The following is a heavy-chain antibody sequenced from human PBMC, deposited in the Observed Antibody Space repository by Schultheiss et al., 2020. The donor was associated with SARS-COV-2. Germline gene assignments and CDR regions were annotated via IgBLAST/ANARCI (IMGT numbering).Heavy chain of an antibody. CDR3: ARDGVGTTEFDY. Sequence: GGSLRLSCAASGFTFSSYSMNWVRQAPGKGLEWVSIISGGGADTYYADSVKGRFTMSRDESKNTVFLQMNSLRADDTAIYYCARDGVGTTEFDYWGQGILVTVSS. D-gene: IGHD1-26*01. J-gene: IGHJ4*02. CDR2: ISGGGADT. CDR1: GFTFSSYS. V-gene: IGHV3-23*01.